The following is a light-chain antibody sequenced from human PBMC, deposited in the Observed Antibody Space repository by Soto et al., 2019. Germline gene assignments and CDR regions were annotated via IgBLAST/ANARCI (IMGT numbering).Light chain of an antibody. V-gene: IGKV2D-29*02. CDR2: EVS. CDR3: MQSTQLPPT. J-gene: IGKJ5*01. Sequence: DVVMTQTPLSLSVAPGQPASISCKSSQSLLHITGETFLFSYLQKPGQSPQLLIYEVSTRVSGVPDRFSGSGSGTDFTLEISRVETDDVGIYYCMQSTQLPPTCGQGTRLGIE. CDR1: QSLLHITGETF.